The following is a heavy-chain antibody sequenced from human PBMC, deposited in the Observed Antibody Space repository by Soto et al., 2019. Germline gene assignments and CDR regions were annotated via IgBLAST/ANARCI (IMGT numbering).Heavy chain of an antibody. D-gene: IGHD2-15*01. CDR2: IFYTGTA. V-gene: IGHV4-31*03. J-gene: IGHJ5*02. CDR1: GGSINTGGYY. Sequence: QVQLQESGPGLVKPSQTLSLTCTVSGGSINTGGYYWGWIRHLPGDGLEWIGHIFYTGTAYYNPSLRSRVTVSIDTSANQFSLHMYSVTAADTAMYYCARRLDDTPETFFNWFDPWGQGILVTVSS. CDR3: ARRLDDTPETFFNWFDP.